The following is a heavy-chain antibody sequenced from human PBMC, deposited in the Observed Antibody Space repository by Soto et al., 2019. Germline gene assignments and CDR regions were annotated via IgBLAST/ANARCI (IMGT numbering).Heavy chain of an antibody. CDR1: EFTFSGDS. D-gene: IGHD3-10*01. CDR2: ISSSSSTI. V-gene: IGHV3-48*01. Sequence: PGGSLRLSFADAEFTFSGDSRNGVSQATGKGLEWVSYISSSSSTIYYADSVKGRFTISRDNAKNSLYLQMNSLRAEDTAVYYCAKDQRIVLLWFELDYWGQGTLVTVSS. J-gene: IGHJ4*02. CDR3: AKDQRIVLLWFELDY.